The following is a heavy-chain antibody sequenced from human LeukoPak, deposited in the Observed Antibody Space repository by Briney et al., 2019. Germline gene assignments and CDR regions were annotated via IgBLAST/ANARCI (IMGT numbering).Heavy chain of an antibody. CDR1: GYTFTGYY. V-gene: IGHV1-2*02. D-gene: IGHD6-19*01. CDR3: ARGEDSSGWYVWFDP. J-gene: IGHJ5*02. Sequence: ASVKVSCKASGYTFTGYYMHWVRQAPGQGLEWMGWINPNSGGTNYVQKLQGRVTMTRDTSISTAYMELSRLRSDDTAVYYCARGEDSSGWYVWFDPWGQGTLVTVSS. CDR2: INPNSGGT.